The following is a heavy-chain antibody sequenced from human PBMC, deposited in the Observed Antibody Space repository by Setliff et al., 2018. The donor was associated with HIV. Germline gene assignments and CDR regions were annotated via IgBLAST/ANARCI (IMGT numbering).Heavy chain of an antibody. D-gene: IGHD3-3*01. CDR2: IYYIGNT. CDR1: GGSISGGGYY. Sequence: PSETLSLTCTVSGGSISGGGYYWSWIRQHPGKGLDWIGNIYYIGNTDYNPSLKSRVTISIDTSKNQFSLKLSSVTAADTAIYYCARVPRITTLRNAFDIWSQGTMVTVSS. CDR3: ARVPRITTLRNAFDI. V-gene: IGHV4-31*03. J-gene: IGHJ3*02.